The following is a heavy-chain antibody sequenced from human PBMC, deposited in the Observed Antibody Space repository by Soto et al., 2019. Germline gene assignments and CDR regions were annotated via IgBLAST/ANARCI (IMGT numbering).Heavy chain of an antibody. J-gene: IGHJ4*02. V-gene: IGHV4-30-4*08. Sequence: SETLSLTCTFSGDSLSGGDYYWSWIRQPPGKGLEWIGDIYYTGFTFYNPSLKSRLTISLDSSKNQFSLRLNSVTAADTAVYFCARAYRINGWSDYFFDYWGQGTLVTVSS. CDR1: GDSLSGGDYY. CDR2: IYYTGFT. D-gene: IGHD6-19*01. CDR3: ARAYRINGWSDYFFDY.